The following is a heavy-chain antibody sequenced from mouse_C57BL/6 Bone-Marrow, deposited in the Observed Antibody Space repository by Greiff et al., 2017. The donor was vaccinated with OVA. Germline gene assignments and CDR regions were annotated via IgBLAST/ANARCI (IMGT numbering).Heavy chain of an antibody. CDR1: GYTFTSYW. J-gene: IGHJ3*01. CDR3: AREGGTYGNYRFAY. D-gene: IGHD2-1*01. CDR2: IDPSDSYT. V-gene: IGHV1-69*01. Sequence: QVQLQQPGAELVMPGASVKLSCKASGYTFTSYWMHWVKQRPGQGLEWIGEIDPSDSYTNYNQQFKGKSTLTVDKSSSTAYMQLSSLTSEDSAVYYCAREGGTYGNYRFAYWGQGTLVTVSA.